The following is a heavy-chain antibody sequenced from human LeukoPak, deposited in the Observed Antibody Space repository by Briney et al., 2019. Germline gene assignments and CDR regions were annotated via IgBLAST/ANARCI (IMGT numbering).Heavy chain of an antibody. Sequence: GVLRLSCAASGFTFSSYSKNWVRQAPGKGLEWVSSISSSSSYIYYADSVKGRFTISRDNAKNSLYLQMNSLRAEDTAVYYCARARGDGYNFDYWGQGTLVTVSS. D-gene: IGHD5-24*01. CDR1: GFTFSSYS. J-gene: IGHJ4*02. CDR2: ISSSSSYI. CDR3: ARARGDGYNFDY. V-gene: IGHV3-21*01.